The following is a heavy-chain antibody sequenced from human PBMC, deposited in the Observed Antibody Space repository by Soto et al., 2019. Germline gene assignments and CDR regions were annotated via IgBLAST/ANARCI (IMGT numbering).Heavy chain of an antibody. Sequence: KPSETLSLTCAVYGGSFSGYYWSWIRQPPGKGLEWIGEINHSGSTNYNPSLKSRVPISVDTSKNQFSLKLSSVTAADTAVYYCASIVAARPTAYYYYGMDVWGQGTTVTVSS. CDR2: INHSGST. J-gene: IGHJ6*02. V-gene: IGHV4-34*01. CDR1: GGSFSGYY. D-gene: IGHD6-6*01. CDR3: ASIVAARPTAYYYYGMDV.